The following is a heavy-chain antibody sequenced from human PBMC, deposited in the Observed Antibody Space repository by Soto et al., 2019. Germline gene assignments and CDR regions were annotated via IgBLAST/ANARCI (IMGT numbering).Heavy chain of an antibody. V-gene: IGHV3-23*01. CDR2: ISGSGDST. J-gene: IGHJ4*02. CDR1: GFTFSSYA. CDR3: AKTVPGTKY. D-gene: IGHD6-19*01. Sequence: EVQLLESGGGLVQPGGSLRLSCAASGFTFSSYAMSWVRQAPGKGLEWVSGISGSGDSTYYADSVKGRFTISRDNSKNTLFLQMNSLGADDTALYYCAKTVPGTKYWGQGTLVTVSS.